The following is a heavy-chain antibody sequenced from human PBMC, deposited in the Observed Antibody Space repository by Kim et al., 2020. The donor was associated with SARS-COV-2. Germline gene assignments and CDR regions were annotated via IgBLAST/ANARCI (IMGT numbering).Heavy chain of an antibody. CDR3: AREVNDGVQVPAAPNDAFDI. J-gene: IGHJ3*02. CDR1: GGSISSGGYY. CDR2: IYYSGST. V-gene: IGHV4-31*03. Sequence: SETLSLTCTVSGGSISSGGYYWSWIRQHPGKGLEWIGYIYYSGSTYYNPSLKSRVTISVDTSKNQFSLKLSSVTAADTAVYYCAREVNDGVQVPAAPNDAFDIWGQGTMVTVSS. D-gene: IGHD2-2*01.